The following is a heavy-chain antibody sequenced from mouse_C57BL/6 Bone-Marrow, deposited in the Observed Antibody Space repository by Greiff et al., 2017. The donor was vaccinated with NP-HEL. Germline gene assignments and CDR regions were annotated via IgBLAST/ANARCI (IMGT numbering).Heavy chain of an antibody. V-gene: IGHV1-81*01. CDR2: IYPRSGNT. D-gene: IGHD1-1*01. J-gene: IGHJ3*01. Sequence: QVQLKESGAELARPGASVKLSCKASGYTFTSYGISWVKQRTGQGLEWIGEIYPRSGNTYYNEKFKGKATLTADKSSSTAYMELRSLTSEDSAFYFCLYGSSLAWFAYWGQGTLVTVSA. CDR3: LYGSSLAWFAY. CDR1: GYTFTSYG.